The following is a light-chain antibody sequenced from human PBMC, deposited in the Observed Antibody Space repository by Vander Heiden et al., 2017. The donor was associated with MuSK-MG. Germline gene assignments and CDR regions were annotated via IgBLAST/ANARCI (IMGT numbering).Light chain of an antibody. CDR3: QHNYGTPNT. CDR1: QTIARY. J-gene: IGKJ2*01. CDR2: AAS. V-gene: IGKV1-39*01. Sequence: DIQMTQSPSSLSPSVGDRVTITCRASQTIARYLNWYQQKPGKAPNLLIYAASSLQSGVPSRFSGSGSGTDFSLSISSLQPEDFATYYCQHNYGTPNTFGQGTKLEIK.